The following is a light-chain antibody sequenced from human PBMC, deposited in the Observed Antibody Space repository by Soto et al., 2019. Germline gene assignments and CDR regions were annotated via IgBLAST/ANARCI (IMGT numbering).Light chain of an antibody. J-gene: IGKJ1*01. CDR1: QTIRSNY. CDR3: QHYGSSPWT. Sequence: ETVLTQSPATLSLSPGERATLSCSASQTIRSNYLAWYRQTPGQAPRLLIYGASNRSTGIADRFSGSGSGTDFTLIISRLEPEYVALYYCQHYGSSPWTFGQGTKLESK. CDR2: GAS. V-gene: IGKV3-20*01.